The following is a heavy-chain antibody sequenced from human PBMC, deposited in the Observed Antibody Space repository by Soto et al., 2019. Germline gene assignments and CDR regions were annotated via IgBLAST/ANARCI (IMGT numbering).Heavy chain of an antibody. V-gene: IGHV4-30-4*01. CDR1: GGSISSGDYY. J-gene: IGHJ6*02. CDR2: IYYSGST. Sequence: QVQLQESGPGLVKPSQTLSLTCTVSGGSISSGDYYWSWLRQPPGKGLEWIGYIYYSGSTYYNPSLKSRVTIAVDTSKNQFSLKLSSVTAADTAVYYCARDKRFGFYYYGMDVWGQGTTVTVSS. CDR3: ARDKRFGFYYYGMDV. D-gene: IGHD3-10*01.